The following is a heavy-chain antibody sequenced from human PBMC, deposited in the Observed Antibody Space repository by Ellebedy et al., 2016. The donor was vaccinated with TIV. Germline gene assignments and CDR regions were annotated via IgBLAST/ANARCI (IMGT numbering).Heavy chain of an antibody. CDR1: GYTLTELS. CDR3: AADLEFGMDV. CDR2: FDPEDGET. V-gene: IGHV1-24*01. J-gene: IGHJ6*02. Sequence: ASVKVSCKVSGYTLTELSMHWVRQAPGKGLEWMGGFDPEDGETIYAQKFQGRVTLTRDMSTSTAYMELSSLRSEDTAVYYCAADLEFGMDVWGQGPRSPSP.